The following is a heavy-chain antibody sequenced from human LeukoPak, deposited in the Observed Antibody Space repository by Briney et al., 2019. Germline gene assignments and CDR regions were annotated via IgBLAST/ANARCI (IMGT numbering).Heavy chain of an antibody. Sequence: ASVKVSFKASGYTFTSYAMHWVRQAPGQRLEWMGWINAGNGNTKYSQKFQGRVTITRDTSASTAYMELSSLRSEDTAVYFCARVQGGYDYTHFDYWGQGTLVTVSS. J-gene: IGHJ4*02. D-gene: IGHD5-12*01. CDR3: ARVQGGYDYTHFDY. CDR2: INAGNGNT. V-gene: IGHV1-3*01. CDR1: GYTFTSYA.